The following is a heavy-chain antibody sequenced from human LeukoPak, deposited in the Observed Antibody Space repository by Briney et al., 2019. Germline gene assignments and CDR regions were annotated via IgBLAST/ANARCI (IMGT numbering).Heavy chain of an antibody. CDR2: IYTSEST. J-gene: IGHJ4*02. D-gene: IGHD3-10*01. CDR3: ARHSRTYYNGSGRSIDY. CDR1: GGSISSGTYY. V-gene: IGHV4-61*02. Sequence: KPSETLSLTCTVSGGSISSGTYYWSWIRQPAGKGLEWVGRIYTSESTTYNPSLKSRVTISVDTSKNQFSLKLSSVTAADTAVYYCARHSRTYYNGSGRSIDYWGQGTLVIVS.